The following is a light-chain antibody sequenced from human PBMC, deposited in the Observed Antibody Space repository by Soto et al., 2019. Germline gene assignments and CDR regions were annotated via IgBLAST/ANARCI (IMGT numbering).Light chain of an antibody. V-gene: IGLV2-14*01. CDR1: SSDIGGCNY. CDR3: SSYTSTSTLYV. Sequence: QSALTQPASVSGSPGQSITISCTGTSSDIGGCNYVSWYQQLPGKVPKLIIYDVSNRPSGVSDRFSGSKSGNAASLTISGLQAEDEADYYCSSYTSTSTLYVFGTGTKVTV. J-gene: IGLJ1*01. CDR2: DVS.